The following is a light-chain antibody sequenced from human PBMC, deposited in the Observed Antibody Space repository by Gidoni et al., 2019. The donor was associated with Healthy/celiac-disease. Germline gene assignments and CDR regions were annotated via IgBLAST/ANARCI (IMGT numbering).Light chain of an antibody. Sequence: DIQMTQSPSSLSESVGDRVTITCRASQSISSYLNWYQQKPGKAPKLLIYAASSLQSGVPSRFSGSGSGTDFPLTISSLQPEDFATYYCQQSYSTPRTFXQXTKLEIK. CDR3: QQSYSTPRT. J-gene: IGKJ1*01. CDR1: QSISSY. V-gene: IGKV1-39*01. CDR2: AAS.